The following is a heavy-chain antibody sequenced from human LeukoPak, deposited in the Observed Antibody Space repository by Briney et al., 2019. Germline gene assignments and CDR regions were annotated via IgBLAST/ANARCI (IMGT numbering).Heavy chain of an antibody. V-gene: IGHV4-59*01. D-gene: IGHD1-14*01. CDR3: ARVWQEPRFDLYYYAMDV. Sequence: PSETLSLTCTVSGGSISSYFWSWIRQPPGKGLEWIGYISYSGSTNYNPSLKSRVTISVDTSKNQFSLKLSSVTAADTAMYYCARVWQEPRFDLYYYAMDVWGQGTTVTVSS. CDR1: GGSISSYF. J-gene: IGHJ6*02. CDR2: ISYSGST.